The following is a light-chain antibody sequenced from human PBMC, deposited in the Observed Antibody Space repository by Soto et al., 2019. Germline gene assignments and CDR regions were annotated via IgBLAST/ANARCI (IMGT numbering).Light chain of an antibody. CDR1: QSVSSN. J-gene: IGKJ1*01. CDR2: GAS. V-gene: IGKV3-15*01. Sequence: EIVMTQSPATLSVSPGERATLSCRASQSVSSNLAWYQQKPGQAPRLLIYGASTRATGIPARFSGSGSGTEYTLTISSQQSEDFSVYYCQQYNNWTGTFGQGNKVEIK. CDR3: QQYNNWTGT.